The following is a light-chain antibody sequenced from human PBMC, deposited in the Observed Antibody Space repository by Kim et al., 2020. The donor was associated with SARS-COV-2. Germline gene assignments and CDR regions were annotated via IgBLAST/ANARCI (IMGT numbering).Light chain of an antibody. V-gene: IGKV3-20*01. CDR3: QQYDNSPFT. J-gene: IGKJ2*01. CDR1: QSISRSY. Sequence: LSAVDRVNLSCRTSQSISRSYLAWYQQKPGQPPRLLIYATSERATGIPDRFSGSGSGTDFTLTISRLEPEDFAVYFCQQYDNSPFTFGQGTKLEIK. CDR2: ATS.